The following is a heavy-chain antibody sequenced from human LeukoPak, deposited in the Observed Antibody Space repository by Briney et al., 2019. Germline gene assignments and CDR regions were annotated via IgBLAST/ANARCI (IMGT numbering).Heavy chain of an antibody. D-gene: IGHD2-21*02. J-gene: IGHJ3*02. V-gene: IGHV4-39*01. CDR1: GGSISSSNYY. Sequence: SETLSLTCTVSGGSISSSNYYWGWIRQPPGKGLEWIGSIYYSGSTYYNPSLKSRVTISVDTSKNQFSLKLSSVTAADTAVYYCAYCGGDCYYLGAFDIWGQGTMVTVSS. CDR3: AYCGGDCYYLGAFDI. CDR2: IYYSGST.